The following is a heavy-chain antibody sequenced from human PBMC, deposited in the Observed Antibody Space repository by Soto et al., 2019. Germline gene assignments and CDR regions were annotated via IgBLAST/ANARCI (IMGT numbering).Heavy chain of an antibody. D-gene: IGHD3-3*01. V-gene: IGHV1-8*01. J-gene: IGHJ4*02. CDR1: GYTFTSYD. CDR2: MNPNSGNT. Sequence: GASVKVSCKASGYTFTSYDINWVRQATGQGLEWMGWMNPNSGNTGYAQKFQGRVTMTRNTSISTAYMELSSLRSEDTAVYYCARGSDYDFWAAIDYWGQGTLVTVSS. CDR3: ARGSDYDFWAAIDY.